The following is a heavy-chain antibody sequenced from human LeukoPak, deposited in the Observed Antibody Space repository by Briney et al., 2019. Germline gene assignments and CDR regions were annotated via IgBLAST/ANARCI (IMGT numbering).Heavy chain of an antibody. CDR2: INSDGSST. J-gene: IGHJ3*02. CDR3: ARDGYCSGGSCYHDAFDI. Sequence: PGGSLRLSCAASGFTFSSYWMHWVRQAPGKGLVWVSRINSDGSSTSYADSVRGRFSISRDNAKNSLYLQMNSLRAEDTAVYYCARDGYCSGGSCYHDAFDIWGQGTMVTVSS. V-gene: IGHV3-74*01. CDR1: GFTFSSYW. D-gene: IGHD2-15*01.